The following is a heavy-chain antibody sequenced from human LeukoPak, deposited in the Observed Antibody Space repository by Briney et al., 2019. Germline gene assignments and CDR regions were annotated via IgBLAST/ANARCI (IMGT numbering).Heavy chain of an antibody. D-gene: IGHD1-26*01. J-gene: IGHJ3*02. CDR3: ARQIVGATAFDI. V-gene: IGHV5-51*01. CDR1: GYSFTSYW. Sequence: GESLKISCKGSGYSFTSYWISWVRQMPGKGLEWMGIIYPGESDARHSPSFQGQVTISADKSTSTAYLQWSSLKASDTAMYYCARQIVGATAFDIWGQGTMVTVSS. CDR2: IYPGESDA.